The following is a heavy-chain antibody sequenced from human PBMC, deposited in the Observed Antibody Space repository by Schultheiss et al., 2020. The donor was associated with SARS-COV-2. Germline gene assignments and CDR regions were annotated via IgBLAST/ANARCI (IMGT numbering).Heavy chain of an antibody. Sequence: SETLSLTCTVSGGSISSGGYYWSWIRQHPGKGLEWIGYIYYSGSTNYNPSLKSRVTISVDTSKNQFSLKLSSVTAADTAVYYCAGANYGSGSYSPLAWGQGTLVTVSS. CDR2: IYYSGST. CDR3: AGANYGSGSYSPLA. CDR1: GGSISSGGYY. V-gene: IGHV4-61*08. J-gene: IGHJ4*02. D-gene: IGHD3-10*01.